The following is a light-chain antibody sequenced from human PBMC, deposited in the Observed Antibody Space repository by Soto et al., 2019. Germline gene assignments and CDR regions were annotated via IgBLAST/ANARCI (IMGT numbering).Light chain of an antibody. CDR1: SSDVGGHNY. CDR2: EVT. V-gene: IGLV2-14*01. Sequence: QSVLTQPASVSGSPGQSITISCTGTSSDVGGHNYVSWYQQHPGTAPKLMIYEVTNRPSGVSNRFSGSKSGNTASLTISGLQAEDEADYYCSSYTSSTTLDVVCGGGTKLTVL. CDR3: SSYTSSTTLDVV. J-gene: IGLJ2*01.